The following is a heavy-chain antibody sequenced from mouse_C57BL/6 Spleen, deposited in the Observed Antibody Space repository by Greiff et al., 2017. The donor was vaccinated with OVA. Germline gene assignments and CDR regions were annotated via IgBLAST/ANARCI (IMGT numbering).Heavy chain of an antibody. Sequence: VQLQQSGPELVKPGASVKISCKASGYAFTSSWMNWVKQRPGKGLEWIGGIYPGDGNTNYNGKFKGKATMTADKSSSTSYMQLSSLTSEDSAVYYCARWGTRYYDTFDYWGQGTTLTVSS. D-gene: IGHD2-4*01. CDR3: ARWGTRYYDTFDY. CDR2: IYPGDGNT. CDR1: GYAFTSSW. V-gene: IGHV1-82*01. J-gene: IGHJ2*01.